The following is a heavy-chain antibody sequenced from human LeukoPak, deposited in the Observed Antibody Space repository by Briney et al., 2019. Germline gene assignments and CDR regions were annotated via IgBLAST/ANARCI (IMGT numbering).Heavy chain of an antibody. CDR1: GFTFSGYS. V-gene: IGHV3-48*02. D-gene: IGHD6-19*01. CDR3: ARAAYSSGPDY. J-gene: IGHJ4*02. CDR2: ISPSSSSI. Sequence: GGSLRLSCAASGFTFSGYSMNWVRQAPGKGLEWVSYISPSSSSIYYADSVKGRFTISRDNAKNSLYLRMNSLRDEDTAVYYCARAAYSSGPDYWGQGTLVTVSS.